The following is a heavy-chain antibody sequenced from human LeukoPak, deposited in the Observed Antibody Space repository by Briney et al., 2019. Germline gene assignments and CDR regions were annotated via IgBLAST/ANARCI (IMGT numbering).Heavy chain of an antibody. CDR1: GYTFTGYY. V-gene: IGHV1-46*01. J-gene: IGHJ4*02. D-gene: IGHD2-15*01. Sequence: ASVKVSCKASGYTFTGYYMHWVRQAPGQGLEWMGIINPSGGSTSYAQKFQGRVTMTRDMSTSTVYMELSSLRSEDTAVYYCARDVSVAANSYYFDYWGQGTLVTVSS. CDR2: INPSGGST. CDR3: ARDVSVAANSYYFDY.